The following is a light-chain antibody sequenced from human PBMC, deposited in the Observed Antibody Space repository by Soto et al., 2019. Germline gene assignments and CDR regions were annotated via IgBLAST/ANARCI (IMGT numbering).Light chain of an antibody. J-gene: IGKJ1*01. CDR1: QSVSSNF. CDR2: GAS. CDR3: HQDGWSPET. Sequence: EMVLTQSPGTLSLSPGERATLSCRASQSVSSNFLAWYQQKPGQAPRRLIYGASNRATGIPDRFSGSGSGTDFTLTISRLEAEVFAVYYCHQDGWSPETFVQGTKVEIK. V-gene: IGKV3-20*01.